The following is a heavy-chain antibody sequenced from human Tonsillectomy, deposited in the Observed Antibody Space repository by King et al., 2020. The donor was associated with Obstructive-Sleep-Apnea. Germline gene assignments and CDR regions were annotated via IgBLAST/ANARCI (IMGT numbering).Heavy chain of an antibody. CDR1: GYTFTGYY. J-gene: IGHJ5*02. D-gene: IGHD6-13*01. CDR2: INPNSGGT. Sequence: VQLVQSGAEVKKPGASVKVSCKASGYTFTGYYMHWVRQAPGQGLEWMGWINPNSGGTNYAQKFQGWVTMTRDTSISTAYMELSRLRSDDTAVYYCASDRGSSWFPGWWFDPWGQGTLVTVSS. V-gene: IGHV1-2*04. CDR3: ASDRGSSWFPGWWFDP.